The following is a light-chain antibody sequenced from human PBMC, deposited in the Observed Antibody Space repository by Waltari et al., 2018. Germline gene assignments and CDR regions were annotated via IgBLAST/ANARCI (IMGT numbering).Light chain of an antibody. CDR1: QSISGW. J-gene: IGKJ1*01. Sequence: DIQMTQSPSYLSASIGDTITITCRASQSISGWLDWYQQKTGKAPKFLIYKTSTFQTGVPSKFSCRGSGTEFTLTISGLQPEDIATYYCLQYYTIPWTFGQGTEVEI. CDR3: LQYYTIPWT. V-gene: IGKV1-5*03. CDR2: KTS.